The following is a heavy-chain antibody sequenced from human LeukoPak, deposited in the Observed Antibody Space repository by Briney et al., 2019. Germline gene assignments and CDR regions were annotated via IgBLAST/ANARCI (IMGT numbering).Heavy chain of an antibody. CDR2: IYTSGST. D-gene: IGHD6-13*01. CDR3: VKGVAAAGYNWFDP. V-gene: IGHV4-4*07. J-gene: IGHJ5*02. Sequence: PSETLSLTCTVSGGTISSYYWSWIRQPAGKGLEWIGRIYTSGSTNYNPSLKSRVTMSVDTSKNQFSLKLSSVTAADTAVYYCVKGVAAAGYNWFDPWGQGTLVTVSS. CDR1: GGTISSYY.